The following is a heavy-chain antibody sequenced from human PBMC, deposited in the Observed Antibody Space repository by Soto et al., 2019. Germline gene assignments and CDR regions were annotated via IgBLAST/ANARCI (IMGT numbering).Heavy chain of an antibody. J-gene: IGHJ4*01. D-gene: IGHD2-21*01. CDR2: SRNRANSYTT. V-gene: IGHV3-72*01. Sequence: GGSLRLSCLASGFTFSDHYTDWVRQAPGKGLEWVGRSRNRANSYTTEYAASVQGRFTISRDASQNSLYLQMNSLKSEDTAVYYCAREEKSYSRNYYDYWAQGALVTVSS. CDR1: GFTFSDHY. CDR3: AREEKSYSRNYYDY.